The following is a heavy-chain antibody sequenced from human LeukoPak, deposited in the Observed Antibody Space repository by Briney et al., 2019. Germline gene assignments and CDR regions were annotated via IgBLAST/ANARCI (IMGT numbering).Heavy chain of an antibody. CDR2: IKSKTDGGTT. CDR3: TKVNYGEGYYYYYYMDV. D-gene: IGHD4-17*01. J-gene: IGHJ6*03. CDR1: GFTFSNAC. Sequence: GGSLRLSCAASGFTFSNACMSWVRQAPGKGLEWVGRIKSKTDGGTTDYAAPVKGRFTISRDDSKNTLYLQMNSLKTEDTAVYYCTKVNYGEGYYYYYYMDVWGKGTTVTVSS. V-gene: IGHV3-15*01.